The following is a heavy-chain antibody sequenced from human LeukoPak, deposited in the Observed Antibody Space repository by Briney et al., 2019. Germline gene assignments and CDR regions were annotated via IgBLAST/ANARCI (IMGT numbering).Heavy chain of an antibody. CDR1: GGSISSYY. CDR3: AGDSSSFFY. J-gene: IGHJ4*02. Sequence: SETLSLTCTVSGGSISSYYWSWIRQPPGKGLEWIGYIYYSGSTNYNPSLKSRVTISVDTSKNQFSLKLSSVTAADTAVYYCAGDSSSFFYWGQGTLVTVSS. V-gene: IGHV4-59*01. CDR2: IYYSGST. D-gene: IGHD6-6*01.